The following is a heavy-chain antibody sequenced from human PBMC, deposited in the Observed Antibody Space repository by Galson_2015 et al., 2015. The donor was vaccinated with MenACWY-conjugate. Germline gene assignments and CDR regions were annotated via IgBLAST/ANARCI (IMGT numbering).Heavy chain of an antibody. CDR2: ISKSGSPI. CDR1: GSTFTGYE. Sequence: SLRLSCAASGSTFTGYEFNWVRQAPGKGLEWLSYISKSGSPIYYADSVKGRFTISRDNIKKSLFLEMNSLRAVDTGVYYCARVGAWIHQYFYYMDVWGKGTTVTVSS. J-gene: IGHJ6*03. V-gene: IGHV3-48*03. D-gene: IGHD5-18*01. CDR3: ARVGAWIHQYFYYMDV.